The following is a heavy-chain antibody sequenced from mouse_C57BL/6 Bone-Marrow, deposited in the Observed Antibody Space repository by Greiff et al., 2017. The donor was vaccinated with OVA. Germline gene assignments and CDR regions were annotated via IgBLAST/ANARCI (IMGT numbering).Heavy chain of an antibody. Sequence: DVKLQESGPGLVKPSQSLSLTCSVTGYSITSGYYWNWIRQFPGNKLEWMGYISYDGSNNYNPSLKNRISITRDTSKNQFFLKLNSVTTEDTATYYCARGGNGGGAYWGQGTLVTVSA. D-gene: IGHD2-1*01. CDR1: GYSITSGYY. CDR2: ISYDGSN. CDR3: ARGGNGGGAY. V-gene: IGHV3-6*01. J-gene: IGHJ3*01.